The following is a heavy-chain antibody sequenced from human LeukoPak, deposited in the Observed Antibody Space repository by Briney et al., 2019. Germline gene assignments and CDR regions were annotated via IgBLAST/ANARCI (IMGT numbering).Heavy chain of an antibody. CDR1: GGPISSYY. D-gene: IGHD5-12*01. CDR2: IYTSGST. J-gene: IGHJ4*02. V-gene: IGHV4-4*07. CDR3: ARDRGYSGYDLADYYFDY. Sequence: SETLPLTCTVSGGPISSYYWSWIRQPAGKGLEWIGRIYTSGSTNYNPSLKSRVTMSVDTSKNQFSLKLSSVTAADTAVYYCARDRGYSGYDLADYYFDYWGQGTPVTVSS.